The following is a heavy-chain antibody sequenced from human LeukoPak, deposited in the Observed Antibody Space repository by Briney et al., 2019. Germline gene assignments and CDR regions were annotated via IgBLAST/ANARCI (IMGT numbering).Heavy chain of an antibody. V-gene: IGHV3-21*05. Sequence: GGSLRLSCAASGFTFSTYSMNWVRQAPGKGLEWFSYISSSSSRIYYADSVKGRFTISRDNSKNTLYLQMNSLRAEDTAVYYCAKDYRLWFGDLTFDYWGQGTLVTVSS. CDR3: AKDYRLWFGDLTFDY. D-gene: IGHD3-10*01. CDR2: ISSSSSRI. CDR1: GFTFSTYS. J-gene: IGHJ4*02.